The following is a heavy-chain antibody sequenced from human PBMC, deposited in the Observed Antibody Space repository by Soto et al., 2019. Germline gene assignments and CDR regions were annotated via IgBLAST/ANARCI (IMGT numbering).Heavy chain of an antibody. J-gene: IGHJ5*02. CDR2: ISTYNGDT. Sequence: QVQLVQSGAEVKKPGASVKVSCKASGYTFSSNAITWVRQAPGRGLAWMGWISTYNGDTNSAQSFPGSVPMPTNTSTTTDYLELRSLRSDDAAVYYWARVLGSYHAPSGGAGFCPWGQGPLVTVSS. D-gene: IGHD3-16*02. CDR3: ARVLGSYHAPSGGAGFCP. V-gene: IGHV1-18*01. CDR1: GYTFSSNA.